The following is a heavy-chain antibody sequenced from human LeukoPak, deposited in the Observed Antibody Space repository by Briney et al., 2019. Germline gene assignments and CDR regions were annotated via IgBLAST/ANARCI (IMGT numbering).Heavy chain of an antibody. Sequence: SQTLSLTCAISGDSVSSINGAWNWIRQSPSRGLEWLGRTYYRSKWYDDYTGSMKGRITISPDTSKNQFSLHLTSVPPDDPAVYYCARDVGTSGWYTFEYWGQGTLVTVSS. CDR1: GDSVSSINGA. D-gene: IGHD6-19*01. V-gene: IGHV6-1*01. CDR2: TYYRSKWYD. J-gene: IGHJ4*02. CDR3: ARDVGTSGWYTFEY.